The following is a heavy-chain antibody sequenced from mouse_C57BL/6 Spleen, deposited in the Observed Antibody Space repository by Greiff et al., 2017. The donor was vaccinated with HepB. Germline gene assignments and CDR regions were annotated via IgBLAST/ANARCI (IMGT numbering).Heavy chain of an antibody. J-gene: IGHJ1*03. V-gene: IGHV1-69*01. CDR2: IDPSDSYT. D-gene: IGHD1-1*01. Sequence: QVQLQQPGAELVMPGASVKLSCKASGYTFTSYWMHWVKQRPGQGLEWIGEIDPSDSYTNYNQKFKGKSTLTVDKSSSTAYMQLSSLTSEDSAVYYCARADYGSSYWYFDVWGTVTTVTVSS. CDR3: ARADYGSSYWYFDV. CDR1: GYTFTSYW.